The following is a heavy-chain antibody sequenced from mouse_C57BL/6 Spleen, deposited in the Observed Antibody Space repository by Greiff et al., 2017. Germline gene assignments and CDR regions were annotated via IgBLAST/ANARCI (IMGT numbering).Heavy chain of an antibody. Sequence: QVQLQQPGAELVKPGASVKLSCKASGYTFTSYWMHWVKQRPGQGLEWIGMIHPNSGSTNYNEKFKGKATLTVDKSSSTAYMQLSSLTSEDSAVYYCARILYDYDRFDYWGQGTTLTVSS. CDR1: GYTFTSYW. D-gene: IGHD2-4*01. CDR2: IHPNSGST. CDR3: ARILYDYDRFDY. V-gene: IGHV1-64*01. J-gene: IGHJ2*01.